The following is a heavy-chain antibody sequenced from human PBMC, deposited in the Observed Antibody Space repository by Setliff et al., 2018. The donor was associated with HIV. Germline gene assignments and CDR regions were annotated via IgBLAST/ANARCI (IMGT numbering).Heavy chain of an antibody. D-gene: IGHD1-26*01. CDR1: GFPVSNNY. J-gene: IGHJ6*02. CDR2: MYSDAKT. CDR3: ATVGFSRTYYATPYFYGLDV. Sequence: GGSLRLSCAASGFPVSNNYVTWVRQAPGKGLEWVSIMYSDAKTYYSDSVKGIFIISRDNSRNTLYLQMNSLRPEDTALYYCATVGFSRTYYATPYFYGLDVWGPGTTVTSP. V-gene: IGHV3-66*01.